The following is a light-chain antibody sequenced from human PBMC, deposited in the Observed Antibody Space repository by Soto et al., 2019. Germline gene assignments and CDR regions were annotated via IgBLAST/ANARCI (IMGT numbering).Light chain of an antibody. J-gene: IGLJ1*01. CDR2: GND. CDR3: QSYDDGLSTYV. V-gene: IGLV1-40*01. CDR1: SSNIGAGSD. Sequence: QSVLTQPLSLSGAPGQRVTISCTGGSSNIGAGSDVNWYQQLPGTAPKLLIYGNDIRPSGVPDRFSASKSGTSASLAITGLQADDEADYYCQSYDDGLSTYVFGTGTKVTVL.